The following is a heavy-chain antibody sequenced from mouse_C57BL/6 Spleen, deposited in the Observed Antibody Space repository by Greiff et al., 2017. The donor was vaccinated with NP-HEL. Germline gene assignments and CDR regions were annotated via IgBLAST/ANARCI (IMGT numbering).Heavy chain of an antibody. V-gene: IGHV5-12*01. CDR1: GFTFSDYY. D-gene: IGHD1-1*01. CDR3: ARRAYYYGSSLYAMDY. CDR2: ISNGGGST. J-gene: IGHJ4*01. Sequence: EVQGVESGGGLVQPGGSLKLSCAASGFTFSDYYMYWVRQTPEKRLEWVAYISNGGGSTYYPDTVKGRFTISRDNAKNTLYLQMSRLKSEDTAMYYCARRAYYYGSSLYAMDYWGQGTSVTVSS.